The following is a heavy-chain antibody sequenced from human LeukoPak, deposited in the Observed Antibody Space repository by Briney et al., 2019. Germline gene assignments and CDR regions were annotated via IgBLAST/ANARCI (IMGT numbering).Heavy chain of an antibody. J-gene: IGHJ6*02. Sequence: GGSLRLSCAASGFTVSSNYMSWVRQAPGKGLEWVSVIYSGGSTYYADSVKGRFTISRDNSKNTLYLQMNSLRAEDTAVYYCARDRVGYYDSCGYSYYYYYGMDVWGQGTTVTVSS. CDR1: GFTVSSNY. D-gene: IGHD3-22*01. V-gene: IGHV3-53*01. CDR2: IYSGGST. CDR3: ARDRVGYYDSCGYSYYYYYGMDV.